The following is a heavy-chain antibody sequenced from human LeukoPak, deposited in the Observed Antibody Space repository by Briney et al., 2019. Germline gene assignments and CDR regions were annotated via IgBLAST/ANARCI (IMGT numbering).Heavy chain of an antibody. Sequence: ASVKVSCKASGYTFTSYDINWVRQATGQGLEWMGWMNPNSGNTGYAQKFQGRVTMTRNTSIGTAYMELSSLRSEDTAVYYCARDRALLWFGEAHYYGMDVWGQGTTVTVSS. V-gene: IGHV1-8*01. J-gene: IGHJ6*02. CDR3: ARDRALLWFGEAHYYGMDV. CDR2: MNPNSGNT. D-gene: IGHD3-10*01. CDR1: GYTFTSYD.